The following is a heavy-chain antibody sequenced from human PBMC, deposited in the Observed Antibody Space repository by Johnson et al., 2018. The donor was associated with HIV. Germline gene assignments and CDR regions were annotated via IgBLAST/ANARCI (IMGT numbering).Heavy chain of an antibody. CDR1: GFTFSSYW. CDR2: INGDGSGI. D-gene: IGHD6-13*01. J-gene: IGHJ3*02. Sequence: EVQLVESGGGLVQPGGSLRLSCAASGFTFSSYWMHWVRQGPGKGLVWVSRINGDGSGITYADSVKGRFPISRDNAKTTLYLQMNSLRAEDTAVYYCAREPSIAAAGGDGAFDIWGRGTMVTVSS. CDR3: AREPSIAAAGGDGAFDI. V-gene: IGHV3-74*01.